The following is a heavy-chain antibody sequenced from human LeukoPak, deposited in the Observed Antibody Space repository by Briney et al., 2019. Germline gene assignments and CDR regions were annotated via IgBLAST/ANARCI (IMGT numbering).Heavy chain of an antibody. Sequence: GGSLRLSCAASGFTFSNAWMSWVRQAPGKGLEWVGRIKSKTDGGTTDYAAPVKGRFTISRDDSKNTLYLQMNSLKTEDTAVYYCTTGDCSSTSCEGVDAFDIWGQGTMVTVSS. CDR2: IKSKTDGGTT. J-gene: IGHJ3*02. CDR1: GFTFSNAW. V-gene: IGHV3-15*01. D-gene: IGHD2-2*01. CDR3: TTGDCSSTSCEGVDAFDI.